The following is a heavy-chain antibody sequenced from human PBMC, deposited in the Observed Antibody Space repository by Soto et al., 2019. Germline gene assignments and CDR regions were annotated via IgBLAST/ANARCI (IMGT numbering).Heavy chain of an antibody. CDR2: AYHSGST. CDR3: ARTPPSSYYGGSGTFDY. V-gene: IGHV4-4*02. Sequence: SETLSLTCAVSGGFTSTNNWWSWVRQPPGKGLEWIGDAYHSGSTEYNPSLKSRVSISVDKSKNQISLKLTSATAADKAVYYCARTPPSSYYGGSGTFDYWGQGTLVTVSS. CDR1: GGFTSTNNW. D-gene: IGHD3-10*01. J-gene: IGHJ4*02.